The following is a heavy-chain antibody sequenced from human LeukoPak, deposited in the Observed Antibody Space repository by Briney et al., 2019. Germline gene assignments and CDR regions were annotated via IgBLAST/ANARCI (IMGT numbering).Heavy chain of an antibody. J-gene: IGHJ5*02. V-gene: IGHV1-24*01. CDR2: FDPEDGET. CDR3: ALGGGLRGWFDP. CDR1: GYTLTELS. Sequence: ASVKVSCTVSGYTLTELSMHWVRQAPGKGLEWMGGFDPEDGETIYAQKFQGRVTMTEDTSTDTAYMEVSSLRSEDTAVYYCALGGGLRGWFDPWGQGTLVTVSS. D-gene: IGHD2-15*01.